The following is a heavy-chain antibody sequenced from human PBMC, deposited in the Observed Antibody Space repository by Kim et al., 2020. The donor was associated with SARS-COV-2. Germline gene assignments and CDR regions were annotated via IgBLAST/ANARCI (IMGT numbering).Heavy chain of an antibody. D-gene: IGHD3-10*01. V-gene: IGHV3-74*01. CDR2: T. CDR3: ARGGFSAGFDI. J-gene: IGHJ3*02. Sequence: TAYADSGKVRLTFSRDNAKNTLYLQMNSLRDEDTAVYYCARGGFSAGFDIWGHGTMVTVSS.